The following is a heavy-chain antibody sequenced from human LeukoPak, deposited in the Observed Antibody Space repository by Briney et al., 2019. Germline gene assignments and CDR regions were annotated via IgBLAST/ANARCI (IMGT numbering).Heavy chain of an antibody. V-gene: IGHV3-21*01. CDR1: GFTFSTYN. CDR3: ARVFTIGWYVDY. CDR2: INSNSAYI. Sequence: GGSLRLSCAASGFTFSTYNMNWVRQAPGKGLEWVSSINSNSAYIYYADSVKGRFTISRDNAKNSLYLQMNSLRAEDTAVYYCARVFTIGWYVDYWGQGTLVTVSS. J-gene: IGHJ4*02. D-gene: IGHD6-19*01.